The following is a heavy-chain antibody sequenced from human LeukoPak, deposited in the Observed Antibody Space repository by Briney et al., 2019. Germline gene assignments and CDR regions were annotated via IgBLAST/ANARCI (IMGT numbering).Heavy chain of an antibody. J-gene: IGHJ4*02. D-gene: IGHD4-17*01. CDR2: IYTGGTT. Sequence: PSETLSLTCAVSGYSISSGYYWGWIRQPAGKGLEWIGRIYTGGTTHYNPSLKSRVTISVGTSKNQFSLKLSSVTAADTALYYCAREFGYAVTSLDYWGQGTLVTVSS. CDR3: AREFGYAVTSLDY. V-gene: IGHV4-38-2*02. CDR1: GYSISSGYY.